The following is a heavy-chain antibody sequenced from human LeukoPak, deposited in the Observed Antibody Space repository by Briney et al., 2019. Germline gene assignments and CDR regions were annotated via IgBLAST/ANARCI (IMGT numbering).Heavy chain of an antibody. CDR1: GYSFTSYW. V-gene: IGHV5-51*01. CDR3: ARPLRGGRIAARPTRYAFDI. Sequence: GESLKISCKGSGYSFTSYWIGWVRQMPGKGLEWMGIIYPGDSDTRYSPSFQGQVTISADKSISTAYLQWSSLKASDTAMYYCARPLRGGRIAARPTRYAFDIWGQGTMVTVSS. D-gene: IGHD6-6*01. J-gene: IGHJ3*02. CDR2: IYPGDSDT.